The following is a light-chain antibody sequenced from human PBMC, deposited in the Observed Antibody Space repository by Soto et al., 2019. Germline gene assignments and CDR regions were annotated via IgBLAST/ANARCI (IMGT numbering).Light chain of an antibody. CDR2: GVS. V-gene: IGKV3-20*01. CDR3: HQYGSAPFT. J-gene: IGKJ3*01. CDR1: QSINSNY. Sequence: DTVLTQSPGTLSLSPGERVTLSCRASQSINSNYLAWYQQKPAQAPRLLIYGVSNRATGIPDRFSGSGSGTDFTLTISRLEPEDFAVYYCHQYGSAPFTFGPGTKVDIK.